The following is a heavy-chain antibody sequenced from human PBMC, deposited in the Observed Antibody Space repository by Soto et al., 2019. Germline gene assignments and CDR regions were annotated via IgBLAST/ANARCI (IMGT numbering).Heavy chain of an antibody. CDR3: ARGLVTDYYYGMDV. Sequence: QVQLVESGGDLVKPGGSLRLSCAGSGFTFSDYYMSWIRQSPGKGLESVSYISTSGHHIYYADSVKGRFTISRDNARNSLYLPMNSLRAYDTAGYYCARGLVTDYYYGMDVWGQGTTVTVSS. D-gene: IGHD2-21*02. CDR1: GFTFSDYY. V-gene: IGHV3-11*01. CDR2: ISTSGHHI. J-gene: IGHJ6*02.